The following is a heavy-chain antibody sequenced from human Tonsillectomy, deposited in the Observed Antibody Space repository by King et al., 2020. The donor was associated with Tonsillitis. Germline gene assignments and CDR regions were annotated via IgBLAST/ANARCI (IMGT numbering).Heavy chain of an antibody. CDR3: ATEGDMATWFEP. CDR2: IVVGSGTT. J-gene: IGHJ5*02. Sequence: QLVESGPEVRKPGTSGKVSCKASGLTFSTSAVQWVRQARGQRLEWIGWIVVGSGTTNYAQKFQERVTITRDMSTRTVYMELSSLRSEDTAVYYCATEGDMATWFEPWGQGTLVTVSS. CDR1: GLTFSTSA. V-gene: IGHV1-58*01. D-gene: IGHD5-12*01.